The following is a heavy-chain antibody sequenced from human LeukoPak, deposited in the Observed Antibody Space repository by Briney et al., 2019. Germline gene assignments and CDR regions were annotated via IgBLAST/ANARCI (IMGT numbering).Heavy chain of an antibody. Sequence: GASVTVSCKVSGYTLTELSMHWVRKSPGKGLEWMGCFDPEDGETIYAQKFQGRVTITEDTSTATAYLELSSLRSEDTAVYYCATQPADLNAFDIWGQGTMVTVSS. CDR2: FDPEDGET. CDR1: GYTLTELS. J-gene: IGHJ3*02. V-gene: IGHV1-24*01. CDR3: ATQPADLNAFDI.